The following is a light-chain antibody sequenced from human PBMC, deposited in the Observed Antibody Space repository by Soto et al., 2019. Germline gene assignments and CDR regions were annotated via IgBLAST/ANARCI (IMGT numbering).Light chain of an antibody. CDR3: EQYNNWPPLT. CDR1: HSVGSN. V-gene: IGKV3-15*01. Sequence: ETGMTQSPATRSVSPGERATLSCMASHSVGSNLAWHKQKPGQAPRLLIYAASTRATGIPARISGSGSGTDFILTIGSLQSEDFGVYYWEQYNNWPPLTFGGGTKVEIK. J-gene: IGKJ4*01. CDR2: AAS.